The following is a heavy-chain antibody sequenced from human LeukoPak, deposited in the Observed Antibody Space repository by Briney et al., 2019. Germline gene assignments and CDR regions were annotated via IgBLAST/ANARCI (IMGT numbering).Heavy chain of an antibody. CDR1: GYTFTSYA. J-gene: IGHJ3*02. CDR3: AREPGGSIVGATKSSAFDI. V-gene: IGHV7-4-1*02. CDR2: INTNTGNP. D-gene: IGHD1-26*01. Sequence: GASVKVSCEASGYTFTSYAMNWVRQAPGQGLEWMGWINTNTGNPTYAQGFTGRFVFSLDTSVSAAYLQISSLKAEDTAVYYCAREPGGSIVGATKSSAFDIWGQGTMATVSS.